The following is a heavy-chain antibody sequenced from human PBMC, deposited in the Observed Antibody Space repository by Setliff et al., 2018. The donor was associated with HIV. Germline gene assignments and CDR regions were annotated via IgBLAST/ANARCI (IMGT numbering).Heavy chain of an antibody. CDR2: ISSYNDNT. CDR1: GYSFTNYG. V-gene: IGHV1-18*01. CDR3: ASDWGLYGDQGSFDY. D-gene: IGHD4-17*01. Sequence: RASVKVSCKASGYSFTNYGISWVRQAPGQGLEWMGWISSYNDNTNYALNLQGRVTMTTDTSTSTAYMELRSLRSDDTAVYYCASDWGLYGDQGSFDYWGQGTLVTVSS. J-gene: IGHJ4*02.